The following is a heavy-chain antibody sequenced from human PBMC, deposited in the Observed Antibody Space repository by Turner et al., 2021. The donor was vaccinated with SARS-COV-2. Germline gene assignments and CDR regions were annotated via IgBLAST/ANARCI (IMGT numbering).Heavy chain of an antibody. J-gene: IGHJ6*02. CDR2: INPYSGDN. CDR1: GYTFTGYY. Sequence: QVQLVQSGAEVKKPGASVKVSCKASGYTFTGYYMHWVRQAPGQGLEWMGWINPYSGDNYLAQKFQGRITMTRDTSLNTAYMEVITLTYDDTAEYYCSMGRDDLNMHVWGQGTMVIVSS. V-gene: IGHV1-2*02. D-gene: IGHD3-3*01. CDR3: SMGRDDLNMHV.